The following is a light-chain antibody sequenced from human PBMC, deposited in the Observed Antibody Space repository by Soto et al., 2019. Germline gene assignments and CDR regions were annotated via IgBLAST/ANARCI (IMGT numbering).Light chain of an antibody. CDR2: EVN. J-gene: IGLJ3*02. V-gene: IGLV2-14*01. CDR3: TSYTNTNTWV. Sequence: QSALTQPASVSGSPGQSITISCTGTSSDVGAYNYVSWYQQNAGKAPKLMIYEVNNRPSGASNRFSGSKSGNTASLTISGLQAEDEADYYCTSYTNTNTWVFGGGTKLTVL. CDR1: SSDVGAYNY.